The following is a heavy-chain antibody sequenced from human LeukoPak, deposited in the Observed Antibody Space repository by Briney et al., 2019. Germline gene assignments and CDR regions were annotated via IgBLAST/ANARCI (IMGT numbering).Heavy chain of an antibody. CDR3: ATGDYYDSRGYYTFGH. V-gene: IGHV3-48*04. CDR1: GFTFRSYS. Sequence: GGSLRLSCVASGFTFRSYSMNWVRQAPGKGLEWVSYISSTSGTIYYADSMKGRFTISRDNAKNSLYLQMNGLGAEDTAVYYCATGDYYDSRGYYTFGHWGQGTLVTVSS. J-gene: IGHJ1*01. D-gene: IGHD3-22*01. CDR2: ISSTSGTI.